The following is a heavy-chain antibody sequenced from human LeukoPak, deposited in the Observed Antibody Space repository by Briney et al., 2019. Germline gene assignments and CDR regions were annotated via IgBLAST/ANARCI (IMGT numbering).Heavy chain of an antibody. D-gene: IGHD1-26*01. CDR2: VYTSGST. V-gene: IGHV4-4*07. CDR1: GGSISGYY. CDR3: ARVGVVGASYYFGH. J-gene: IGHJ4*02. Sequence: SETLSLTCSVSGGSISGYYWTWIRQPAGKGLEWIGRVYTSGSTHYNPSLKTRLTMSVDTSKNQFSLKLSSVTAADTAVYYCARVGVVGASYYFGHWGQGTLVTVSS.